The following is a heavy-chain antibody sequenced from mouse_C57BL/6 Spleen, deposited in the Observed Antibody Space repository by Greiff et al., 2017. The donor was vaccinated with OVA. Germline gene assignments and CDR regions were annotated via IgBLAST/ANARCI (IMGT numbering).Heavy chain of an antibody. D-gene: IGHD2-4*01. V-gene: IGHV10-1*01. Sequence: EVQLQESGGGLVQPKGSLKLSCAASGFSFNTYAMNWVRQAPGKGLEWVARIRSKSNNYATYYADSVKDRFTISRDDSESMLYLQMNNLKTEDTAMYYCVRRRDYDEDYAMDYWGQGTSVTVSS. J-gene: IGHJ4*01. CDR3: VRRRDYDEDYAMDY. CDR2: IRSKSNNYAT. CDR1: GFSFNTYA.